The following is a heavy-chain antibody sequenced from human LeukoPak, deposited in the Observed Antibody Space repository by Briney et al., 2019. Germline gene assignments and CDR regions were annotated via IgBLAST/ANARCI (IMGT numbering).Heavy chain of an antibody. CDR2: IYYNGNT. Sequence: PGGSLRLSCAASGLIVSNSYMNWVRQAPGKGLEWVSVIYYNGNTFYADSVMGRFTISRDNSKNTLYLQMNSLRAEDTAVYYCARDPIGNLHFDYWGQGTLVTVSS. V-gene: IGHV3-53*01. CDR1: GLIVSNSY. J-gene: IGHJ4*02. CDR3: ARDPIGNLHFDY.